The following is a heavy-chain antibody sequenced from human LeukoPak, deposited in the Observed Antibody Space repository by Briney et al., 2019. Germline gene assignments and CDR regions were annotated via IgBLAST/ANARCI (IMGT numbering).Heavy chain of an antibody. CDR3: ARGDDESLDH. Sequence: GGSLRLSCAASGFVFSSYWMHRVRQVPGRGLVWVSRIYTDGSYTNYADSVKGRFTISRDNAKNTLSLHMNSLRAEDMGVYYCARGDDESLDHWGQGTLVTVSS. CDR2: IYTDGSYT. D-gene: IGHD3-16*01. V-gene: IGHV3-74*01. J-gene: IGHJ4*02. CDR1: GFVFSSYW.